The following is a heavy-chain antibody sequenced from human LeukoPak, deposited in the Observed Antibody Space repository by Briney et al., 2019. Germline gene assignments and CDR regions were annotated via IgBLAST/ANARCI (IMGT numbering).Heavy chain of an antibody. Sequence: PAGSLRLSSAASGFTFSSYEMNWVRQGPGKGLEWVSYISSSGSTIYYAVSVRGRFTISRDNAKNSLYLQMNSLRAEDTAVYYCARAGIAAAGGIDYWGQGTLVTVSS. CDR2: ISSSGSTI. J-gene: IGHJ4*02. CDR3: ARAGIAAAGGIDY. D-gene: IGHD6-13*01. V-gene: IGHV3-48*03. CDR1: GFTFSSYE.